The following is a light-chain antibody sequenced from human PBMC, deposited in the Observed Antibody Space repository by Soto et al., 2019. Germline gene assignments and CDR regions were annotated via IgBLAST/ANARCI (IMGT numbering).Light chain of an antibody. CDR3: QQYGSSPRYT. Sequence: EIVLTQSPGTLSLSPGERATLSCRASQSVSSNFLVWYQQKPGQAPRLLIYGASTRATGIPDRFSGSGSGTDFPLTINKLEPEDFAVYYCQQYGSSPRYTFGQGTKLEIK. CDR2: GAS. CDR1: QSVSSNF. V-gene: IGKV3-20*01. J-gene: IGKJ2*01.